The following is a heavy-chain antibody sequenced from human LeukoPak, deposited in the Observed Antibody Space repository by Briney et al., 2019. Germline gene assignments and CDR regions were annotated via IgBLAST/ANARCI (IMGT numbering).Heavy chain of an antibody. J-gene: IGHJ4*02. CDR2: IYTGGGT. CDR3: ASRPKAEQWLGVFDY. Sequence: PGGSLRLSCAASGFSNNHMSWIRQAPGKGLEWVSVIYTGGGTYYADSVKGRFTLSRDNSKNTVHLQMNSLRAEDTAVYYCASRPKAEQWLGVFDYWGRGALVTVSS. CDR1: GFSNNH. V-gene: IGHV3-66*01. D-gene: IGHD6-19*01.